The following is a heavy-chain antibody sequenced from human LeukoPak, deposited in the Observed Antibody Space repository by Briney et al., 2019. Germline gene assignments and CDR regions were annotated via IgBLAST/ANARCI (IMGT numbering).Heavy chain of an antibody. CDR3: AWLRSADYEGFDY. CDR1: GYTFTSYY. J-gene: IGHJ4*02. D-gene: IGHD4/OR15-4a*01. V-gene: IGHV1-46*01. Sequence: ASVKVSCKASGYTFTSYYMHWVRQAPGQGLEWMGIINPSGGRTSYAQKFQGRVTMTRDTSTGTVYMELSSLRSEDTAVYYCAWLRSADYEGFDYWGQETLVTVSS. CDR2: INPSGGRT.